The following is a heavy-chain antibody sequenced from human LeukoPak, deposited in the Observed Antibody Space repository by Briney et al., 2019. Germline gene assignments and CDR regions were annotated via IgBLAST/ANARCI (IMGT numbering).Heavy chain of an antibody. CDR1: GFTFSSYS. CDR2: ISSSSSYI. D-gene: IGHD1-26*01. J-gene: IGHJ3*02. V-gene: IGHV3-21*04. CDR3: AKVRSGSVLQDAFDI. Sequence: GGSLRLSCAASGFTFSSYSMNWVRQAPGKGLEWVSSISSSSSYIYYADSVKGRFTISRDNSKNTLYLQMNSLRAEDTAVYYCAKVRSGSVLQDAFDIWGQGTMVTVSS.